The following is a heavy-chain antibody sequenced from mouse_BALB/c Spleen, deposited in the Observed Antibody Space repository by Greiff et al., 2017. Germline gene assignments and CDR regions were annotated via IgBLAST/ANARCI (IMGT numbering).Heavy chain of an antibody. V-gene: IGHV3-2*02. CDR2: ISYSGST. Sequence: EVKLQESGPGLVKPSQSLSLTCTVTGYSITSDYAWNWIRQFPGNKLEWMGYISYSGSTSYNPSLKSRISITRDTSKNQFFLQLNSVTTEDTATYYCARGCYGSSFDYWGQGTTLTVSS. D-gene: IGHD1-1*01. J-gene: IGHJ2*01. CDR3: ARGCYGSSFDY. CDR1: GYSITSDYA.